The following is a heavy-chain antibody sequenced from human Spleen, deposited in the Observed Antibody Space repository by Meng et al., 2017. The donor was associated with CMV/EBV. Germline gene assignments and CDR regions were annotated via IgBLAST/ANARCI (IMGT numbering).Heavy chain of an antibody. V-gene: IGHV4-61*01. CDR2: IYYSGST. CDR1: GGSVSSGSYY. D-gene: IGHD2-2*01. CDR3: ARDTTAGVPAAIGWFDL. J-gene: IGHJ5*02. Sequence: SETLSLTCTVSGGSVSSGSYYWSWIRQPPGKRLEWIGYIYYSGSTNFNPSLKSRVTISVDTSKNQFSLKLSSVTAADTAVYYCARDTTAGVPAAIGWFDLWGQGTLVTVSS.